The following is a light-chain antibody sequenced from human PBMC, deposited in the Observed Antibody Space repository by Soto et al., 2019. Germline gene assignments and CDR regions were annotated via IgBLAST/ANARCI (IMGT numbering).Light chain of an antibody. CDR2: DAS. Sequence: DIVLTQSPATLSSSPGESVTLSCRASQSVDSHLAWYQQKPGQAPRLLINDASNRAAGVPARFSGSMSETDFTLTISSLAPDDFAVYYCQQRGHWPLTFGGGTKVEIK. J-gene: IGKJ4*01. CDR3: QQRGHWPLT. V-gene: IGKV3-11*01. CDR1: QSVDSH.